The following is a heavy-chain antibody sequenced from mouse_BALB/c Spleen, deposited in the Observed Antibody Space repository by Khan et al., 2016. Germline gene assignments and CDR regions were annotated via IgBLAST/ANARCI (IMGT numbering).Heavy chain of an antibody. Sequence: QIQLVQSGAELVRPGTSVKVSCKASGYAFTNYLIEWVKQRPGQGLEWIGVINPGSGGTNYNEKFKGKATLTADKSSSTAYMQLSSLTSDDSAVYFCARYDGHYYAMDYWGQGTSVTVSS. V-gene: IGHV1-54*01. CDR1: GYAFTNYL. CDR3: ARYDGHYYAMDY. J-gene: IGHJ4*01. CDR2: INPGSGGT. D-gene: IGHD2-3*01.